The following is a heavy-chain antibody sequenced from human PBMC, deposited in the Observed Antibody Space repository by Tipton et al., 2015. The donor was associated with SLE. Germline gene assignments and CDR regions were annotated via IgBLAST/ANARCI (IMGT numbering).Heavy chain of an antibody. CDR1: GYTFTNYG. V-gene: IGHV1-18*01. Sequence: QLVQSGAEVKKPGASVKVSCKASGYTFTNYGISWVRQAPGQGLEWVGWISGYIRSAKYAQKFQGRVTMTSDTSTSTAYMELRSLRSDDTAIYYCARVRVDTAMGVFDFWGQGTLVTVSS. CDR3: ARVRVDTAMGVFDF. D-gene: IGHD5-18*01. CDR2: ISGYIRSA. J-gene: IGHJ4*02.